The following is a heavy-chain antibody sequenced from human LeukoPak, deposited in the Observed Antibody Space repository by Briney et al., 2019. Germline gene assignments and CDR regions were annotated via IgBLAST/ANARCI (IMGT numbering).Heavy chain of an antibody. V-gene: IGHV4-34*01. CDR3: ARGGSQTQYYYDSSGYYKRPGRPFDY. Sequence: PSETLSLTCAVYGGSFSGYYWSWIRQPPGKGLKWIGEINHSGSTNYNPSLKSRVTISVDTSKNQFSLKLSSVTAADTAVYYCARGGSQTQYYYDSSGYYKRPGRPFDYWGQGTLVTVSS. J-gene: IGHJ4*02. CDR1: GGSFSGYY. CDR2: INHSGST. D-gene: IGHD3-22*01.